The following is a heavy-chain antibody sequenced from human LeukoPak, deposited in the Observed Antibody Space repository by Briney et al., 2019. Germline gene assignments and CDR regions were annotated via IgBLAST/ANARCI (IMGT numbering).Heavy chain of an antibody. CDR1: GITFSSYW. D-gene: IGHD6-6*01. CDR3: ARGEYSWNL. Sequence: GGSLRLSCAASGITFSSYWMSWVRQAPGKGLEWVANIKQDGSEKYYVDSVKGRFTISRDNAKNSLYLQMNSLRGEDTAVYYCARGEYSWNLWGQGTLVTVSS. V-gene: IGHV3-7*01. J-gene: IGHJ5*02. CDR2: IKQDGSEK.